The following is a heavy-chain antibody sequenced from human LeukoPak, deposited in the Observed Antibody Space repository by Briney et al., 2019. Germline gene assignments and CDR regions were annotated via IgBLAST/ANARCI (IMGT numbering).Heavy chain of an antibody. J-gene: IGHJ3*02. CDR2: IYHSGST. CDR1: GYSISSGYY. Sequence: PSETLSLTCTVSGYSISSGYYWGWIRQPPGKGLEWIGSIYHSGSTYYNPSLKSRVTISVDTSKNQFSLKLSSVTAADTAVYYCARDTNEGGYSYGTDAFDIWGQGTMVTVS. V-gene: IGHV4-38-2*02. D-gene: IGHD5-18*01. CDR3: ARDTNEGGYSYGTDAFDI.